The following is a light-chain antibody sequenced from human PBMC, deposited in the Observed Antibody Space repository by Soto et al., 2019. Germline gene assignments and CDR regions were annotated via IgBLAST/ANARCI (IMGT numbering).Light chain of an antibody. CDR2: ATS. J-gene: IGKJ2*01. V-gene: IGKV3-20*01. CDR3: QQYGSSSFT. Sequence: EIVLTQSPGTLSLSSGERATLSCRASQSVSSSYLAWYQQKPGQAPRLLVYATSSRATGIPDRLSGSGSGTDFTLTISRLEPEDFAVYYCQQYGSSSFTFGQGTKLEIK. CDR1: QSVSSSY.